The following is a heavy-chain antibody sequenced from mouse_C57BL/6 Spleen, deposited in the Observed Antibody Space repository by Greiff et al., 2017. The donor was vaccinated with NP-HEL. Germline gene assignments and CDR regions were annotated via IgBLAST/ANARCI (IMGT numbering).Heavy chain of an antibody. Sequence: VQLQQSGADLAKPGASVKLSCKASGYTFTSYWMHWVKQRPGQGLEWIGYINPSSGYTKYNQKFKDKATLTADKAARTAYMHQSSLTYEGSAVYYCARSLCCGRSPWGQGTLVTVS. CDR1: GYTFTSYW. V-gene: IGHV1-7*01. CDR2: INPSSGYT. J-gene: IGHJ3*02. D-gene: IGHD1-1*01. CDR3: ARSLCCGRSP.